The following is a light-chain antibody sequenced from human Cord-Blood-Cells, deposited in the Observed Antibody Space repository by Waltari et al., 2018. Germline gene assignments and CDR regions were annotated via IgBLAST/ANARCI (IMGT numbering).Light chain of an antibody. CDR2: EGS. Sequence: QSALTQPASVSGSPGQSITISCTGTSSDVGSYNLVSWYQQHPSKAPELMIYEGSKRPSGVSSRFAGSKAGNTASLTICGRQAEDEADYYFCSYAGRSTWVFGGGTKLTVL. CDR1: SSDVGSYNL. CDR3: CSYAGRSTWV. J-gene: IGLJ3*02. V-gene: IGLV2-23*01.